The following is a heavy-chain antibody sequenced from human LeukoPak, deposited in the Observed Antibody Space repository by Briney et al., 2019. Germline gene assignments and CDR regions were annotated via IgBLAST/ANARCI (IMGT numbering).Heavy chain of an antibody. Sequence: GESLKISCKASGYRFTNYWIGWVRQMPGKGLEWMGIIYGDDSETRYSPSFQGQVTISADKSIDTAYLLWSSLKASDTAMYYCARHAGSNTWAYDYWGQGTLVTVSS. CDR1: GYRFTNYW. CDR3: ARHAGSNTWAYDY. V-gene: IGHV5-51*01. CDR2: IYGDDSET. J-gene: IGHJ4*02. D-gene: IGHD3-10*01.